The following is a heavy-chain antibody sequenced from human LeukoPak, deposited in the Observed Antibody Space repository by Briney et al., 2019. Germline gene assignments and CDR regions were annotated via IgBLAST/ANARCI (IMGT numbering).Heavy chain of an antibody. CDR1: GFTFSSYW. CDR3: ARDEGDRITMVRGNYHYYMDV. D-gene: IGHD3-10*01. Sequence: GGSLRLSCAASGFTFSSYWMSWVRQAPGKGLEWVANIKQDGSEKYYVDSVKGRFTISRDNAKKSLYLQMNSLRAEDTAVYYCARDEGDRITMVRGNYHYYMDVWGKGTTVTVSS. J-gene: IGHJ6*03. CDR2: IKQDGSEK. V-gene: IGHV3-7*01.